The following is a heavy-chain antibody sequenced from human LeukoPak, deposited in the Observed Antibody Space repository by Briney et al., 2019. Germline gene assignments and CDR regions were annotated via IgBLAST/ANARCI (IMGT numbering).Heavy chain of an antibody. CDR3: AREPNYYDSSGYSTS. V-gene: IGHV3-21*01. J-gene: IGHJ4*02. CDR2: ISSSSSYI. D-gene: IGHD3-22*01. CDR1: GFTFSSYS. Sequence: GGSLRLSCAASGFTFSSYSMNWVRQAPGKGLEGVSSISSSSSYIYYADSVKGRFTISRDNAKNSLYLQMNSLRAEDTAVYYCAREPNYYDSSGYSTSGGQGTLVTVSS.